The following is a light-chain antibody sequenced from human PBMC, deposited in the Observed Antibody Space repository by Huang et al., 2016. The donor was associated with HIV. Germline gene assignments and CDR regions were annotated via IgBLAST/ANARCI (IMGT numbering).Light chain of an antibody. CDR1: QDISSS. J-gene: IGKJ2*01. CDR2: AAS. Sequence: DIQLTQSPSSLSASGGGRVTITCRASQDISSSFAWYQQKPGKAPTLLLSAASRLESGVPSRFGGSGSGTEYTLIIDSLHPEDFASYLCQQYYLTPYSFGQGTKLEI. CDR3: QQYYLTPYS. V-gene: IGKV1-NL1*01.